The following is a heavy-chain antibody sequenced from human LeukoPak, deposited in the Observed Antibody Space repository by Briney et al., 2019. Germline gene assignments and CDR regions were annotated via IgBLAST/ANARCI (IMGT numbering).Heavy chain of an antibody. CDR2: IIPIFGTA. J-gene: IGHJ4*02. V-gene: IGHV1-69*06. CDR1: GGTFSSYA. D-gene: IGHD6-6*01. CDR3: ARGYSSSPEHFDY. Sequence: GSSVKVSCKASGGTFSSYAISWVRQAPGQRLEWMGRIIPIFGTANYAQKFQGRVTITADKSTSTAYMELSSLRSEDTAVYYCARGYSSSPEHFDYWGQGTLVTVSS.